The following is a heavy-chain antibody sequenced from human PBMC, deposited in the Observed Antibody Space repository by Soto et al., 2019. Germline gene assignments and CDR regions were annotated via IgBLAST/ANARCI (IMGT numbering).Heavy chain of an antibody. V-gene: IGHV3-30-3*01. D-gene: IGHD1-7*01. CDR3: ARGNLDV. J-gene: IGHJ6*02. CDR2: TSNDGSNT. CDR1: AFTLSKFV. Sequence: QVQGVESGGGVVQPGKSLSLSCAASAFTLSKFVMHWVRQAPGRGLEWVAVTSNDGSNTFYADSVKGRFTISRDNSKNTVYLQMNSLRTEDTAVYYCARGNLDVWGQGTTVTVSS.